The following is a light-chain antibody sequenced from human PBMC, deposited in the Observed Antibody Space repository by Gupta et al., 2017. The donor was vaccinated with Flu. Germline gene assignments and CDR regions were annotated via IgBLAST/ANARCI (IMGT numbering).Light chain of an antibody. J-gene: IGLJ2*01. CDR2: GAT. CDR1: VGPVTYENS. Sequence: VVTQASSVCVPLRGPVTLTCSSNVGPVTYENSANWVQQKPGQTHWKLLSGATNNNSRTPARCSGSVVEDRAALTVSGAQAEDEADYYCLLSYDGFVVFGGGT. CDR3: LLSYDGFVV. V-gene: IGLV7-43*01.